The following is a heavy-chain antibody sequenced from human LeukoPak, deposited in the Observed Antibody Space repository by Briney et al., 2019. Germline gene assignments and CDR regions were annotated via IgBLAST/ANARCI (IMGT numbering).Heavy chain of an antibody. CDR3: AKAFDYNGLRREGGSFDC. Sequence: QPGGSLRLSCVASGFNFSKNDMHWVRQTTKRGLEWVSAIGVGGDTYYADPVKGRFTISREDGKNSVYLQMNSLRAGDTAVYFCAKAFDYNGLRREGGSFDCWGQGALVTVSS. J-gene: IGHJ4*02. CDR1: GFNFSKND. CDR2: IGVGGDT. V-gene: IGHV3-13*01. D-gene: IGHD4-11*01.